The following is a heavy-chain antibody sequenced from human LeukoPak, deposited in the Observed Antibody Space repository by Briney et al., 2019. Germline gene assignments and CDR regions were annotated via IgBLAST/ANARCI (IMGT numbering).Heavy chain of an antibody. V-gene: IGHV3-21*01. CDR3: ARMSGYSYGLYYFDY. CDR1: GFTFSSYS. Sequence: GGSLRLSCAASGFTFSSYSMNWVRQAPGKGLEWVSSISSSSSYIYYADSVKGRFTISRDNAKNSLYLQMNSLRAEDAAVYYCARMSGYSYGLYYFDYWGQGTLVTVSS. CDR2: ISSSSSYI. D-gene: IGHD5-18*01. J-gene: IGHJ4*02.